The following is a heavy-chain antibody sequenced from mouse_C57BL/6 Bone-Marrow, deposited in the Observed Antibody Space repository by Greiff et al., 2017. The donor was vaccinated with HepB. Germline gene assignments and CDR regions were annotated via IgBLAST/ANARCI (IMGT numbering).Heavy chain of an antibody. CDR2: INPYNGGT. D-gene: IGHD4-1*01. CDR3: ARGVLGAMDY. V-gene: IGHV1-19*01. CDR1: GYTFTDYY. Sequence: EVQLQQSGPVLVKPGASVKMSCKASGYTFTDYYMNWVKQSHGKSLEWIGVINPYNGGTSYNQKFKGKATLTVDKSSSTAYMELNSLTSEDSAVYYCARGVLGAMDYGGQGTSVTVSS. J-gene: IGHJ4*01.